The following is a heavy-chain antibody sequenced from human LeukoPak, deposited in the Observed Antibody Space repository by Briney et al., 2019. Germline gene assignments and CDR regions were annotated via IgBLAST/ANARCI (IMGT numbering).Heavy chain of an antibody. CDR2: INHSGST. CDR3: AGGRGYCSGGSCHFRYFDY. V-gene: IGHV4-34*01. D-gene: IGHD2-15*01. J-gene: IGHJ4*02. Sequence: SETLSLTCAVYGGSFSGYYWSWIRQPPGKGLEWIGEINHSGSTNYNPSLKGRVTISVDTSKNQFSLKLSSVTAADTAVYYCAGGRGYCSGGSCHFRYFDYWGQGTLVTVSS. CDR1: GGSFSGYY.